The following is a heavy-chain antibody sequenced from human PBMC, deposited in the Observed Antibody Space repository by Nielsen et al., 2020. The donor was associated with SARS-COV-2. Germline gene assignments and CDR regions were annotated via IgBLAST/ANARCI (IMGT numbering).Heavy chain of an antibody. CDR1: GFSFSSYR. V-gene: IGHV3-33*08. Sequence: GGSLRLSCAASGFSFSSYRLNWVRQAPGKGLEWVAVIWYDGSNKYYADSVKGRFTISRDNSKNTLYLQMNSLRAEDTAVYYCARGPVSMSDYGMDVWGQGTTVTVSS. CDR3: ARGPVSMSDYGMDV. J-gene: IGHJ6*02. D-gene: IGHD5/OR15-5a*01. CDR2: IWYDGSNK.